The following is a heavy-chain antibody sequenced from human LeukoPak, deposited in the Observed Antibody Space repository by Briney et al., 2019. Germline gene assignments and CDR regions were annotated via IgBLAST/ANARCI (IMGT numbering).Heavy chain of an antibody. J-gene: IGHJ4*02. Sequence: PGGSLRLSCTASGFTFGDYGMSWFRQAPGKGLEWVGFIRSKAYGGTTEYAASVKGRFTISRDNSKSIAYLQVNSLKTEDTAVYYCARDDREYCGDDCYPFDSWGQGTLVTVSS. D-gene: IGHD2-21*02. CDR3: ARDDREYCGDDCYPFDS. V-gene: IGHV3-49*03. CDR2: IRSKAYGGTT. CDR1: GFTFGDYG.